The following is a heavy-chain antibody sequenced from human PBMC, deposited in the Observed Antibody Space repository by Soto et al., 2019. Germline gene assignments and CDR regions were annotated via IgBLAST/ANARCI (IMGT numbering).Heavy chain of an antibody. J-gene: IGHJ6*03. CDR1: GFTFSSYS. CDR2: ISSSSSTI. D-gene: IGHD3-3*01. CDR3: ARDPSSEQAYDEDDYYYYYMDV. V-gene: IGHV3-48*01. Sequence: GGSLRLSCAASGFTFSSYSMNWVRQAPGKGLEWVSYISSSSSTIYYADSVKGRFTISRDNAKNSLYLQMNSLRAEDTAVYYCARDPSSEQAYDEDDYYYYYMDVWGKGTTVTVSS.